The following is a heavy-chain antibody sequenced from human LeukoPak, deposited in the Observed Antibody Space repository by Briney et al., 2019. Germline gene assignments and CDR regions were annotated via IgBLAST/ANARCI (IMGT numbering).Heavy chain of an antibody. V-gene: IGHV3-23*01. D-gene: IGHD3-3*01. CDR2: ISDRGGRR. CDR1: GFTFSRYA. Sequence: GGSLRPSCAASGFTFSRYAMSWVRQAPGKGLEWVSTISDRGGRRESADSVKGRFTVSRDNSNNTQFLQMNSLRADDTAVYYCAKATSVYSPFDYWGQGTLVTVSS. CDR3: AKATSVYSPFDY. J-gene: IGHJ4*02.